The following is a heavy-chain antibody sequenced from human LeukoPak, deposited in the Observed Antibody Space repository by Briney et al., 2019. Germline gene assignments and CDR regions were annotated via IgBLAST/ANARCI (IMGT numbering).Heavy chain of an antibody. Sequence: GGSLRLSCAASGFTFSSYEMNWVRQAPGKGLEWVSYISSSSRIIYSTDSARRRFTLSKDNAKTSLYLQMNSLRAEDTAVYYCARVGNSPEYWGQGTLVTVSS. V-gene: IGHV3-48*03. D-gene: IGHD4-23*01. CDR3: ARVGNSPEY. CDR1: GFTFSSYE. J-gene: IGHJ4*02. CDR2: ISSSSRII.